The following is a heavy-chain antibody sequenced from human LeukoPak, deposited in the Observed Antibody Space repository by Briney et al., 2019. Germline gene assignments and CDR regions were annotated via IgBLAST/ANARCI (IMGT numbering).Heavy chain of an antibody. CDR1: GGSISSYY. D-gene: IGHD5-18*01. Sequence: SETLSLTCTVSGGSISSYYWSWIRQPPGKGLEWIGYIYYSGSTNYNPSLRSRVTISVDTSKNQFSLKLSSVTAADTAVYYCARTTEGGYTYNYFYYYYMDVWGKGTTVTISS. V-gene: IGHV4-59*01. CDR3: ARTTEGGYTYNYFYYYYMDV. CDR2: IYYSGST. J-gene: IGHJ6*03.